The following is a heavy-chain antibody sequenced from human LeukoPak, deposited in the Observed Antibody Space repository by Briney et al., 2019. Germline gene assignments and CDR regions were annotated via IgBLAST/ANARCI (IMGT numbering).Heavy chain of an antibody. Sequence: PGRSLRLSCAASGFTFSSYGMHWVRQAPGKGLEWVAVISYDGSNKYYADSVKGRFTISRDNSKNTLYLQMNSLRAEDTAVYYCAKATGHSQIDAFDIWGQGTMVTVSS. D-gene: IGHD4-23*01. CDR2: ISYDGSNK. CDR1: GFTFSSYG. J-gene: IGHJ3*02. V-gene: IGHV3-30*18. CDR3: AKATGHSQIDAFDI.